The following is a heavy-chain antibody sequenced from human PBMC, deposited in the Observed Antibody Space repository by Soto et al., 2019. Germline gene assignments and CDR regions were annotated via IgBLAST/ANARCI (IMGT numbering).Heavy chain of an antibody. Sequence: KTSETLSLTCTVSGGSISSSSYYWGWIRQPPGRGLEWIGSIYETGSTSYNPSLKSRVTISVDRSKNQFSLKVNSVTAADTAVYFCARAGLNNRRSRKAFDYWGQGTLVTVSS. CDR3: ARAGLNNRRSRKAFDY. CDR2: IYETGST. J-gene: IGHJ4*02. D-gene: IGHD1-20*01. V-gene: IGHV4-39*01. CDR1: GGSISSSSYY.